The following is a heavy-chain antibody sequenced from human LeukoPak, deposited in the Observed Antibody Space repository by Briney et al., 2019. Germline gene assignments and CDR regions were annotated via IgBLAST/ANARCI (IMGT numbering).Heavy chain of an antibody. CDR3: ARDADPATPYYYGMDV. D-gene: IGHD2-15*01. V-gene: IGHV3-48*02. CDR1: GFTFSSYS. Sequence: GGSLRLSCAASGFTFSSYSMNWVRQAPGKGLEWVSYISSSSSTIYYADSVKGRFTISRDNAKNSLYLQMNSLRDEDTAVYYCARDADPATPYYYGMDVWGRGTTVTVSS. CDR2: ISSSSSTI. J-gene: IGHJ6*02.